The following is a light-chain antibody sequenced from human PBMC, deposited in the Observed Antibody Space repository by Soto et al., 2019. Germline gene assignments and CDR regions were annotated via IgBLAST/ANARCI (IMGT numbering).Light chain of an antibody. CDR1: NSDVGGYNY. Sequence: QSALTQPPSASGSPGQSVTISCTGTNSDVGGYNYGSWHQQDPCKAPKLIIYDVSERPSGVPDRFSGSKSGNTASLTVSGLQAEEEADFYCSPYAGILDHVFGTGTNLTVL. V-gene: IGLV2-8*01. J-gene: IGLJ1*01. CDR3: SPYAGILDHV. CDR2: DVS.